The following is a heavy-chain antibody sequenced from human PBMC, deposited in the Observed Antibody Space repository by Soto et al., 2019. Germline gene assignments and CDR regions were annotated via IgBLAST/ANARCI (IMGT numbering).Heavy chain of an antibody. J-gene: IGHJ5*02. Sequence: SETLSLTCAVYGGSFSGYHWTWIRQPPGKGLEWIGDIHQSGSTNYSPSLKSRVTISIDTSRNQFSLRLNSVTPADTSVYYCARGARYSDLFTGRGTFLGFDPWGNGTLVTVSS. CDR2: IHQSGST. CDR1: GGSFSGYH. D-gene: IGHD3-9*01. V-gene: IGHV4-34*01. CDR3: ARGARYSDLFTGRGTFLGFDP.